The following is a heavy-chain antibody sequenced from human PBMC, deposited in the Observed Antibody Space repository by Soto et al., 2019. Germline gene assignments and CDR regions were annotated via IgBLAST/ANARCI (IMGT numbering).Heavy chain of an antibody. CDR3: ARGGSGYVWFNEF. V-gene: IGHV1-69*13. Sequence: SVKVSCKDTGGLFSSYAVSWVRQAPGQGLEWMGGIIPVFDTVYYAQKFQGRVTITADESTNTAYMELSSLRSEDTAMYYCARGGSGYVWFNEFWGQGTLVTVS. J-gene: IGHJ4*02. D-gene: IGHD3-22*01. CDR1: GGLFSSYA. CDR2: IIPVFDTV.